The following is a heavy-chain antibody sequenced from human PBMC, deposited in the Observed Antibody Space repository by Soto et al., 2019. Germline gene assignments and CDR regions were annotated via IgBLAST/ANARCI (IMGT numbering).Heavy chain of an antibody. V-gene: IGHV1-69*08. D-gene: IGHD6-19*01. Sequence: QVQLVQSGAEVKKPGSSVKVSCKASGGTFSSYTISWVRQAPGQGLEWMGRIIPILGIANYAQKFQGRVTITADKSTSTAYMELRSLRSEDTAVYYCARDGGGSSGSAGGDYWGQGTLVTVSS. CDR3: ARDGGGSSGSAGGDY. J-gene: IGHJ4*02. CDR2: IIPILGIA. CDR1: GGTFSSYT.